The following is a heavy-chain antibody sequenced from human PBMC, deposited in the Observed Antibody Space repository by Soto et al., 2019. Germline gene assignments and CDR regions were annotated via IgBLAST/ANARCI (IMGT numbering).Heavy chain of an antibody. CDR2: IYYSGST. CDR3: ARDGAVAGSPNWFDP. CDR1: GGSISSYY. V-gene: IGHV4-59*01. Sequence: SETLSLTCTVSGGSISSYYWSWIRQPPGKGLEWIGYIYYSGSTNYNPSLKSRVTISVDTSKNQFSLKLSSVTAADTAVYYCARDGAVAGSPNWFDPWGQGTLVTV. J-gene: IGHJ5*02. D-gene: IGHD6-19*01.